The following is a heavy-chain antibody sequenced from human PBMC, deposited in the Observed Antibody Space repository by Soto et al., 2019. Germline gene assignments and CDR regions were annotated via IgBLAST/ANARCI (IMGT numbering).Heavy chain of an antibody. CDR2: ISYDGSNK. CDR3: ASSITMIVVVITGTPDDAFDI. D-gene: IGHD3-22*01. CDR1: GFTFSSYA. J-gene: IGHJ3*02. V-gene: IGHV3-30-3*01. Sequence: GGSLRLSCAASGFTFSSYAMHWVRQAPGKGLEWVAVISYDGSNKYYADSVKGRFTISRDNSKNTLYLQMNSLRAEDTAVYYCASSITMIVVVITGTPDDAFDIWGQGTMVTVSS.